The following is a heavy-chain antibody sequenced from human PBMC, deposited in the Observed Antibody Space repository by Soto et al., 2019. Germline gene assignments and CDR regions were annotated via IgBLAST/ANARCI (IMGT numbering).Heavy chain of an antibody. CDR2: ISGSGGST. Sequence: GGSLRLACAASGFNLSSYALSWARQTPGKGLELVSAISGSGGSTYYADSVKGRFTIARDKTKNALYLQMNSLRAEDTVVYYCAKGPSSTEPFDYWGQGALVTVS. V-gene: IGHV3-23*01. CDR1: GFNLSSYA. CDR3: AKGPSSTEPFDY. J-gene: IGHJ4*02.